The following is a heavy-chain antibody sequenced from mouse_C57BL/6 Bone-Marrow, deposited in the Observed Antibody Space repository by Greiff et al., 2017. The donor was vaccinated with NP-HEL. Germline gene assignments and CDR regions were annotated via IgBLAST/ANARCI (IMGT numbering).Heavy chain of an antibody. V-gene: IGHV5-4*03. CDR3: ARAFYHY. D-gene: IGHD2-1*01. CDR1: GFTFSSYA. Sequence: EVMLVESGGGLVKPGGSLKLSCAASGFTFSSYAMSWVRQTPEKRLEWVATISDGGSYTYYPDNVKGRFTISRDHAKNNLYLQMSHLKSEDTAMYYCARAFYHYWGQGTSVTVSS. CDR2: ISDGGSYT. J-gene: IGHJ4*01.